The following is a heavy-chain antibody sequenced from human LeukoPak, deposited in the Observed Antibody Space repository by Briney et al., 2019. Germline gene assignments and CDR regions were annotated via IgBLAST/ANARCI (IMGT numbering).Heavy chain of an antibody. CDR3: AKRRGLELLYYYYMDV. CDR1: GFTFSVYA. J-gene: IGHJ6*03. V-gene: IGHV3-23*01. CDR2: IRGSGGNT. D-gene: IGHD1-7*01. Sequence: GGSLRLSCAASGFTFSVYAMSWVRQAPGKGLEWVSAIRGSGGNTYYADSVKGRFTISRDNSKNTLYLQMNSLRAEDTAVYYCAKRRGLELLYYYYMDVWGKGTTVTVSS.